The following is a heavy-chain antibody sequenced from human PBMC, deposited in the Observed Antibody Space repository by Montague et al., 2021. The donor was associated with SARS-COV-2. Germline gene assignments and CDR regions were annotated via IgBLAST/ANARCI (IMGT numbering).Heavy chain of an antibody. CDR1: GGSISSYY. D-gene: IGHD6-19*01. CDR2: IYYSGST. V-gene: IGHV4-59*08. Sequence: SETLSLTCTVSGGSISSYYWSWIRQPPGKGLEWIGYIYYSGSTNXXPSLKSRVTISVDTSKNQFSLKLSSVTAADTAVYYCARYSSGWRVGGIDYWGQGTLVTVSS. CDR3: ARYSSGWRVGGIDY. J-gene: IGHJ4*02.